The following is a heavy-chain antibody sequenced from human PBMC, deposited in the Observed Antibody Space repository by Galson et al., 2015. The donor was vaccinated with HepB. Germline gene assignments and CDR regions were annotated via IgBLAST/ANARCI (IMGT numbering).Heavy chain of an antibody. J-gene: IGHJ4*02. CDR1: GGSIRSGGYY. D-gene: IGHD1-14*01. V-gene: IGHV4-31*03. Sequence: LSLTCTVSGGSIRSGGYYWNWIRQHPGKGLEWIGYIYYSGSTYYNPSLKSRVTISLDTSKNQFSLNLTSVTAADTAVYYCARGSARSTGTSFFCGQGTLVTASS. CDR3: ARGSARSTGTSFF. CDR2: IYYSGST.